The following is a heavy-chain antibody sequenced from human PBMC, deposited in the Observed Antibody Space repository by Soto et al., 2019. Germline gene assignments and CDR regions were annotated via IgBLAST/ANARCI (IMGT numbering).Heavy chain of an antibody. CDR1: GGTFSSYA. J-gene: IGHJ6*02. V-gene: IGHV1-69*06. CDR2: ISPIFGTA. CDR3: ARDGPLNYYGMDV. Sequence: QVQLVQSGAEVKKPGSSVKVSCKASGGTFSSYAISWVRHAPGQGLEWMGGISPIFGTANYAQKFQGRVTITADKSTSTDYMELSSLRSEDTAVYYCARDGPLNYYGMDVWGQGTTVTVSS.